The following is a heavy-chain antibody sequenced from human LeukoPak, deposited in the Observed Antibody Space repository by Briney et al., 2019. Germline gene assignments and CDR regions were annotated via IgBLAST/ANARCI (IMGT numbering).Heavy chain of an antibody. J-gene: IGHJ6*03. CDR1: GVSISSYY. V-gene: IGHV4-59*01. CDR2: IYYSGST. Sequence: SETLSLTCTGWGVSISSYYWSWLGQPAGKGREGRGYIYYSGSTNYNPSLKSRVTISVDTSKNQFSLKLSSVTAADTAVYYCARSVRSGYYYYYMDVWGKGTTVTVSS. CDR3: ARSVRSGYYYYYMDV. D-gene: IGHD3-3*01.